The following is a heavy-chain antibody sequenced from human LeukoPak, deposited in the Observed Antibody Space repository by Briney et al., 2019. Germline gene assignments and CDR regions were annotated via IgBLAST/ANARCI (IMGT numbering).Heavy chain of an antibody. CDR2: ISGGST. CDR1: GFTFSSYA. J-gene: IGHJ4*02. CDR3: AKDPVATHRLSGSYYFDY. Sequence: GGSLRLSCAASGFTFSSYAMSWVRQAPGKGLEWVSTISGGSTYYADSVKGRFTISRDNSENTLYLQMNSLRAEDTAVYYCAKDPVATHRLSGSYYFDYWGQGTLVTVSS. V-gene: IGHV3-23*01. D-gene: IGHD1-26*01.